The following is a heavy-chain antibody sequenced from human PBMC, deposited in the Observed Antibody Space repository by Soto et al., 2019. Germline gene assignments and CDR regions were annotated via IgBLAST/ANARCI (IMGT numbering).Heavy chain of an antibody. CDR1: GGSFSGYY. CDR3: ARDKSTGLLDY. Sequence: QVQLQQWGAGLLKPSETLSLTCAVYGGSFSGYYWTWIRQPPGTGLEWIGEINHSGSTNYNPSLHSRVTISVDTSKNQFSLKLTSVTAADTAVYYCARDKSTGLLDYWGQGTLVTVSS. CDR2: INHSGST. J-gene: IGHJ4*02. V-gene: IGHV4-34*01. D-gene: IGHD2-8*02.